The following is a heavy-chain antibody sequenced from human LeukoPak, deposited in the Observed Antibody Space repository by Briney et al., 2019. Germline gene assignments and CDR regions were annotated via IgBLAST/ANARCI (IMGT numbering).Heavy chain of an antibody. J-gene: IGHJ3*02. CDR2: IIPIFGTA. V-gene: IGHV1-69*05. CDR3: ARGRTNAEEWELPYDAFDI. Sequence: ASVKVSCKASGGTFSSYAISWVRQAPGQGLEWMGGIIPIFGTANYAQKFQGRVTITTDESTSTAYMELSSLRSEDTAVYYCARGRTNAEEWELPYDAFDIWGQGTMVTVSS. D-gene: IGHD1-26*01. CDR1: GGTFSSYA.